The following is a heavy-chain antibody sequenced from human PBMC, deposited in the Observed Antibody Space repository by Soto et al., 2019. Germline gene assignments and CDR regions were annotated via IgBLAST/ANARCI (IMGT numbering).Heavy chain of an antibody. D-gene: IGHD3-10*01. Sequence: GGSLRLSCAASGFTFDDYGMSWVRQAPGKGLEWVSGINWNGGSTGYADSVKGRFTISRDNAKNSLYLQMNSLRAEDTALYYCARVSGRDYYGSGSYYRVFSGYYYYGMDVWGQGTTVTVSS. V-gene: IGHV3-20*04. CDR3: ARVSGRDYYGSGSYYRVFSGYYYYGMDV. J-gene: IGHJ6*02. CDR2: INWNGGST. CDR1: GFTFDDYG.